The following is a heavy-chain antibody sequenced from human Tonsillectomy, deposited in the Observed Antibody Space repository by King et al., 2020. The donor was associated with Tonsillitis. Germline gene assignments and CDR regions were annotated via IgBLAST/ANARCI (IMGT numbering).Heavy chain of an antibody. Sequence: VQLQESGPGLVKPSETLSLTCTVSGGSISSYYWSWIRQPPGKGLEWIGYIYYSGSTNYNPSLKSRVTISVDTSKNQFSLKLSSVTAADTAVYYCARDLRAVAGDAFDIWGQGTMVTVSS. CDR2: IYYSGST. CDR3: ARDLRAVAGDAFDI. J-gene: IGHJ3*02. CDR1: GGSISSYY. V-gene: IGHV4-59*01. D-gene: IGHD6-19*01.